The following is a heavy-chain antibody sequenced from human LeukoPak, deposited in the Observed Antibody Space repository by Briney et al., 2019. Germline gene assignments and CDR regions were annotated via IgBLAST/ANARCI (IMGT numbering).Heavy chain of an antibody. V-gene: IGHV3-23*01. CDR2: I. Sequence: GASLRLSCAASGFTFSSYAMSWVRQAPGKGLEWVSAIKGRFTISRDNSKNTLYLQMNSLRAEDTAVYYCAKDRRPDPEGVLEDNWSDPWGQGTLVTVSS. CDR1: GFTFSSYA. J-gene: IGHJ5*02. CDR3: AKDRRPDPEGVLEDNWSDP. D-gene: IGHD1-1*01.